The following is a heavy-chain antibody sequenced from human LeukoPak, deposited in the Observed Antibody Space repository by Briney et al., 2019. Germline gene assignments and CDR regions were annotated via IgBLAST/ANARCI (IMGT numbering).Heavy chain of an antibody. CDR2: IGGSGGST. V-gene: IGHV3-23*01. CDR3: AKRTDSSNYGPFDY. D-gene: IGHD4-11*01. Sequence: GGSLRLSCAASGFTFSSYAMSWVRQAPGKGLEWVSAIGGSGGSTYYADSVKGRFTISRDNSKNTLFLQMNSLRAEDTAVYYCAKRTDSSNYGPFDYWGQGTLVTVSS. CDR1: GFTFSSYA. J-gene: IGHJ4*02.